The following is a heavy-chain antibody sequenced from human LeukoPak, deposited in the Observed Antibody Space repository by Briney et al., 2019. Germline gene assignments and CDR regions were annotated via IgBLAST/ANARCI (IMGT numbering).Heavy chain of an antibody. Sequence: GGSLRLSCAASGFTFSSYGMHWVRQAPGKGLEWVAVIWYDGSNKYYADSVKGRFTISRDNSKNTLYLQMNSLRAEDTAVYYCARDGVTIFRNAFDIWGQGTMVTVSS. D-gene: IGHD3-3*01. CDR3: ARDGVTIFRNAFDI. CDR1: GFTFSSYG. CDR2: IWYDGSNK. V-gene: IGHV3-33*01. J-gene: IGHJ3*02.